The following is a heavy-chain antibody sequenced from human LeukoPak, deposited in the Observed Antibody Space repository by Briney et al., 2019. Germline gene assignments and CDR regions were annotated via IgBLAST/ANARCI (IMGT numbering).Heavy chain of an antibody. CDR3: ARDSAGNDY. CDR1: GFTFSTYW. CDR2: IKKDGSEK. Sequence: GGSLRLSCEASGFTFSTYWMSWVRQAPGKGLEWVANIKKDGSEKYYVDSVKGRFTISRDNAKNSLYLQMNSLRAEDTAMYYCARDSAGNDYWGQGTLVTVSS. J-gene: IGHJ4*02. D-gene: IGHD6-13*01. V-gene: IGHV3-7*01.